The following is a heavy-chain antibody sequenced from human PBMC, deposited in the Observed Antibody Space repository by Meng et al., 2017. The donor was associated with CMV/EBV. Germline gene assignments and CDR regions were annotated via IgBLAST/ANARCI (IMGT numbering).Heavy chain of an antibody. Sequence: QVSLQEPGPGLWKPSETRSLTCTVSGGSISSYYWSWIRQPAGKGLEWIGRIYTSGSTNYNPSLKSRVTMSVDTSKNQFSLKLSSVTAADTAVYYCARGGLYYYDSSGHFDYWGQGTLVTVSS. J-gene: IGHJ4*02. CDR3: ARGGLYYYDSSGHFDY. CDR1: GGSISSYY. V-gene: IGHV4-4*07. CDR2: IYTSGST. D-gene: IGHD3-22*01.